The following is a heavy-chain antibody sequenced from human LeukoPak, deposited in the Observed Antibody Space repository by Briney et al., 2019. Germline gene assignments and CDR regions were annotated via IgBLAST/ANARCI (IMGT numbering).Heavy chain of an antibody. J-gene: IGHJ4*02. D-gene: IGHD2-15*01. CDR2: MYYSGST. CDR3: VRLTGSGEVFDY. CDR1: GGSISSYY. Sequence: TSETLSLTCTVSGGSISSYYWSWIRQPPGKGLEWIAYMYYSGSTSYNPSLKSRVTISIDTSKNQFSLNLRSVTAADTAVYYCVRLTGSGEVFDYWGQGTLVTVSS. V-gene: IGHV4-59*08.